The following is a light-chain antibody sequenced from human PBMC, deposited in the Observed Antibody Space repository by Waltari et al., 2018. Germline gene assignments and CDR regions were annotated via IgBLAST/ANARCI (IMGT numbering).Light chain of an antibody. J-gene: IGKJ2*01. Sequence: EIVLTQSPLSLPVSPGEPASISCRSSRSLRHSNGYYYLDWYLQKPGQSPQLLMYLGSSRASGVLDRFSGSGSGTDFILPISRVEAEDVGIYYCLQARQTPYTFGPGTKLEIK. CDR3: LQARQTPYT. V-gene: IGKV2-28*01. CDR1: RSLRHSNGYYY. CDR2: LGS.